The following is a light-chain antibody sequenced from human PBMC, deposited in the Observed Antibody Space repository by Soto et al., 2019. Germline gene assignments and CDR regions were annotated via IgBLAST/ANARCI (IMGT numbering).Light chain of an antibody. V-gene: IGKV1-9*01. CDR2: AAS. J-gene: IGKJ4*01. CDR1: QGISSY. CDR3: QQLKSYPLT. Sequence: DIQLTQSPSFLSASVGDRVTITCRASQGISSYVAWYQQKPGKAPKVLIYAASTLKSGVPSRFSGSGSGTEFTLTISSLQPEDFATYHCQQLKSYPLTFGGGTKVDIK.